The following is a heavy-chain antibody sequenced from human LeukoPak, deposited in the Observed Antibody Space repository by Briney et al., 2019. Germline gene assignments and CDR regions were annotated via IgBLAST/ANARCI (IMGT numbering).Heavy chain of an antibody. Sequence: ASVKVSCKASGYTFTGYYMHWVRQAPGQGLEWMGWINPNSGGTNYAQKFQGRVTMTRDTSISTAYMELSRLRSDDTAVYYCAANIYYDSSGSDYWGQGTLVTVSS. V-gene: IGHV1-2*02. J-gene: IGHJ4*02. CDR3: AANIYYDSSGSDY. CDR1: GYTFTGYY. CDR2: INPNSGGT. D-gene: IGHD3-22*01.